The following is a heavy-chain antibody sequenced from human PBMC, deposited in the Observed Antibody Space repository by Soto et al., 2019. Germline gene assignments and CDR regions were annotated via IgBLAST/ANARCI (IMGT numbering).Heavy chain of an antibody. CDR2: LYGVDGS. J-gene: IGHJ3*01. Sequence: DVQLVESGGGLMQPGESLRLSCAASGLTVSGKKYVAWVRQAPGKGLEWVSALYGVDGSFYSDSVKGRFTTSSDSSKTTVYLQMNDLRPADTAVYYCATWHEREHAYDVWGQGTQVTVSS. CDR1: GLTVSGKKY. V-gene: IGHV3-53*01. D-gene: IGHD1-1*01. CDR3: ATWHEREHAYDV.